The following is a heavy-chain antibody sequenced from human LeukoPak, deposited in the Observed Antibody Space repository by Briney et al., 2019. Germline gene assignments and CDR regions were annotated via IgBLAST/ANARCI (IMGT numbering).Heavy chain of an antibody. CDR3: ARHPTPYSSGWYLGYFDY. CDR2: IYYSGST. V-gene: IGHV4-39*01. D-gene: IGHD6-19*01. CDR1: GGSISSSSYY. Sequence: SETLSLTCTVSGGSISSSSYYWGWIRQPPGKGLEWIGSIYYSGSTYCNPSLKSRVTISVDTSKNQFSLKLSSVTAADTAVYYCARHPTPYSSGWYLGYFDYWGQGTLVTVSS. J-gene: IGHJ4*02.